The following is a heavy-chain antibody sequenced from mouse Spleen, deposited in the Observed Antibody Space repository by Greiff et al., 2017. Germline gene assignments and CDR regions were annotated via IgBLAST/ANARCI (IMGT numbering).Heavy chain of an antibody. CDR1: GFTFSDYY. D-gene: IGHD2-1*01. CDR3: ARGDYYGNYEGYAMDY. V-gene: IGHV5-4*02. Sequence: EVQLVESGGGLVKPGGSLKLSCAASGFTFSDYYMYWVRQTPEKRLEWVATISDGGSYTYYPDSVKGRFTISRDNAKNNLYLQMSSLKSEDTAMYYCARGDYYGNYEGYAMDYWGQGTSVTVSS. J-gene: IGHJ4*01. CDR2: ISDGGSYT.